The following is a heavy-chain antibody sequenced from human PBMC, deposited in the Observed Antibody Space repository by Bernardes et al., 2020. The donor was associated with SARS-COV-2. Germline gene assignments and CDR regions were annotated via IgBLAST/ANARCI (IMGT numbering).Heavy chain of an antibody. CDR2: IKQDGSEK. CDR1: GFTFSSYC. CDR3: ARGPLLVVVTNWFDP. Sequence: GGSLRLSCAASGFTFSSYCMSWVRQAPGKGLEWVANIKQDGSEKYYVDSVKGRFTISRDNAKNSLYLQMNSLRAEDTAVYYCARGPLLVVVTNWFDPWGQGTLVTVSS. J-gene: IGHJ5*02. D-gene: IGHD3-22*01. V-gene: IGHV3-7*01.